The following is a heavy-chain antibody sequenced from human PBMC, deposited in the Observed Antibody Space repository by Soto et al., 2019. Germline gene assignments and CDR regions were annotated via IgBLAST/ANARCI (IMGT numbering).Heavy chain of an antibody. D-gene: IGHD6-13*01. V-gene: IGHV6-1*01. J-gene: IGHJ5*02. CDR1: GDSVSSNSAA. CDR3: ARREWYSSSWYVRLKWFDP. Sequence: SQTLSLTCAISGDSVSSNSAAWNWIRQSPSRGLEWLGRTYYRSRWYNDYAVSVKSRITINPDTSKNQFSLQLTSVTPEDTAVYYCARREWYSSSWYVRLKWFDPWGQGTLVTVSS. CDR2: TYYRSRWYN.